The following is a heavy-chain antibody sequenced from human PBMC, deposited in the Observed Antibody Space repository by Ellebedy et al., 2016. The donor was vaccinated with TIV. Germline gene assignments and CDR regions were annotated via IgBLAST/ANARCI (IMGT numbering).Heavy chain of an antibody. Sequence: PGGSLRLSCAASGFTFSSYSMNWVRQAPGKGLEWLSYISGSGSPTYYAESVRGRFTISRDNAKNSLLLQMNSLRAEDTAVYYCARDGRTETPFDYWGQGTLVTVSS. CDR1: GFTFSSYS. J-gene: IGHJ4*02. CDR2: ISGSGSPT. V-gene: IGHV3-48*04. D-gene: IGHD1-14*01. CDR3: ARDGRTETPFDY.